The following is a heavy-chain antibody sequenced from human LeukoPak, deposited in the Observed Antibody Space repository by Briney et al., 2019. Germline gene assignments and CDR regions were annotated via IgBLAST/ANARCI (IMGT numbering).Heavy chain of an antibody. J-gene: IGHJ4*02. D-gene: IGHD2-2*01. V-gene: IGHV4-34*01. CDR2: INHSGST. CDR3: ARKRVFVVVPAARGSFDY. Sequence: SETLSLTCAVYGGSFSGYYWSWIRQPPGKGLEWIGEINHSGSTNYNPSLKSRVTMSVDTSKNQFSLKLSSVTAADTAVYYCARKRVFVVVPAARGSFDYWGQGTLVTVSS. CDR1: GGSFSGYY.